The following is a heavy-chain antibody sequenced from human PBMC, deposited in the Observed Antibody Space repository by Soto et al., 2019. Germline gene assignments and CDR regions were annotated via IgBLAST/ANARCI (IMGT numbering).Heavy chain of an antibody. J-gene: IGHJ4*02. V-gene: IGHV4-31*02. CDR2: IYYSGST. CDR3: ASGVWFGELSTPYFDY. CDR1: GGSISSGVYY. D-gene: IGHD3-10*01. Sequence: SETLSLTCTVSGGSISSGVYYWSWIRQHPGKGLEWIGYIYYSGSTYYNPSLKSRVTISVDTSKNQFSLKLSSVTAADTAVYYCASGVWFGELSTPYFDYWGQGTLVTVSS.